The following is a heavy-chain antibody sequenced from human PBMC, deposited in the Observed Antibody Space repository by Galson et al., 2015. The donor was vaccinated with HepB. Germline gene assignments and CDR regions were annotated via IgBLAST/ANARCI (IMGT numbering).Heavy chain of an antibody. CDR1: GGSISSSSYY. Sequence: SETLSLTCTASGGSISSSSYYWGWIRQPPGKGLEWIGSIYYTGNGKTYYTPSLQSRVTISVDTSKNQFSLKLSSVTAADTAVYYCATGWLALDYWGQGTLVTVSS. V-gene: IGHV4-39*01. J-gene: IGHJ4*02. D-gene: IGHD6-19*01. CDR2: IYYTGNGKT. CDR3: ATGWLALDY.